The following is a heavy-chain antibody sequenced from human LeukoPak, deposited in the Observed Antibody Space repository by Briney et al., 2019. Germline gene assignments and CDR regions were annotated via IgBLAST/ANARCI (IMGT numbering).Heavy chain of an antibody. V-gene: IGHV1-69*04. Sequence: GASVKVSCKASGYTFTSYDINWVRQAPGQGLEWMGRIIPILGIANYAQKFQGRVTITADKSTSTAYMELSSLRSEDTAVYYCARDLGIVGATTGYIDWGQGTLVTVSS. D-gene: IGHD1-26*01. CDR2: IIPILGIA. CDR1: GYTFTSYD. CDR3: ARDLGIVGATTGYID. J-gene: IGHJ4*02.